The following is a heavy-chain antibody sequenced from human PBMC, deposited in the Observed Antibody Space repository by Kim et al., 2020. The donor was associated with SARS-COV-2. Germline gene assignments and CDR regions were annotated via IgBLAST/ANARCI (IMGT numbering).Heavy chain of an antibody. V-gene: IGHV3-30*18. CDR3: AKDRKGHYYGSGSYYNLGDYYYYGMDV. CDR2: ISYDGSNK. CDR1: GFTFSSYG. D-gene: IGHD3-10*01. Sequence: GGSLRLSCAASGFTFSSYGMHWVRQAPGKGLEWVAVISYDGSNKYYADSVKGRFTISRDNSKNTLYLQMNSLRAEDTAVYYCAKDRKGHYYGSGSYYNLGDYYYYGMDVWGQGTTVTVSS. J-gene: IGHJ6*02.